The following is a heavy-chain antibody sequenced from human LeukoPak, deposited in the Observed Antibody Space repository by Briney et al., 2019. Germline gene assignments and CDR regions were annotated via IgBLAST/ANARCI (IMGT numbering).Heavy chain of an antibody. V-gene: IGHV4-38-2*02. CDR1: GYSISSGYY. D-gene: IGHD5-18*01. J-gene: IGHJ4*02. CDR3: ARDETFSYGSFGH. Sequence: PSETLSLTCAVSGYSISSGYYWGWIRQPPGKGLEWIGSIYHGGSTYYNPSLKSRVTISVDTSKNQFSLKLSSVTAADTAVYYCARDETFSYGSFGHWGQGTLVTDSS. CDR2: IYHGGST.